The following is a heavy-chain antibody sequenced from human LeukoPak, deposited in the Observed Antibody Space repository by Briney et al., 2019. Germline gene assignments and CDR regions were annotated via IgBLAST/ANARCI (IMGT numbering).Heavy chain of an antibody. CDR1: GFPFNIYT. J-gene: IGHJ4*02. Sequence: GGSLRLSCSASGFPFNIYTMYWVRQAPGRGLEYVSSISSNGGSAYSADSLNGRSTISRDNSKNTLYLQMSSLRPEDTAVYYCVKARGSGSYSFDYWGQGALVTVSS. CDR3: VKARGSGSYSFDY. CDR2: ISSNGGSA. V-gene: IGHV3-64D*09. D-gene: IGHD1-26*01.